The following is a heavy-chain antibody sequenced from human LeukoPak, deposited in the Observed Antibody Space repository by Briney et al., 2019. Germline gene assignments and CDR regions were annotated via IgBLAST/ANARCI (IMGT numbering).Heavy chain of an antibody. CDR1: GGSFSGYY. J-gene: IGHJ5*02. CDR2: INHSGST. CDR3: ARGVGSSWYLNWFDP. V-gene: IGHV4-34*01. D-gene: IGHD6-13*01. Sequence: KTSETLSLTCAVYGGSFSGYYWSWIRQPPGKGLEWIGEINHSGSTNYNPSLKSRVTISVDTSKNQFSLKLSSVTAADTAVYYCARGVGSSWYLNWFDPWGQGTLVTVSS.